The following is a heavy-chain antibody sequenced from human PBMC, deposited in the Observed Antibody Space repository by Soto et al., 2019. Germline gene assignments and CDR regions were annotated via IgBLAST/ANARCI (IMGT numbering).Heavy chain of an antibody. CDR2: IYYSGST. V-gene: IGHV4-31*03. D-gene: IGHD3-3*01. Sequence: PSETLSLTCTVSGGSISSGGYYWSWIRQHPGKGLEWIGYIYYSGSTYYNPSLKSRVTISVDTSKNQFSLKLSSVTAADTAVYYCARSRSITIFGVVTSNWFDPWGQGTLVTVS. CDR1: GGSISSGGYY. J-gene: IGHJ5*02. CDR3: ARSRSITIFGVVTSNWFDP.